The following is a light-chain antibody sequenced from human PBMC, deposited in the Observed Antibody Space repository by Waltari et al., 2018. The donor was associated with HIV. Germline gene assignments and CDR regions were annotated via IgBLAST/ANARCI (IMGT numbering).Light chain of an antibody. J-gene: IGLJ2*01. CDR3: SSYAGSNNFGV. V-gene: IGLV2-8*01. Sequence: QSALTQPPSASGSPGPSVTIHCTGPSRDVGGYNYVSWYQQHPVKAPKLMIYEVSKRPSGVPDRFSGSKSGNTASLTVSGLQAEDEADYYCSSYAGSNNFGVFGGGTKLTVL. CDR1: SRDVGGYNY. CDR2: EVS.